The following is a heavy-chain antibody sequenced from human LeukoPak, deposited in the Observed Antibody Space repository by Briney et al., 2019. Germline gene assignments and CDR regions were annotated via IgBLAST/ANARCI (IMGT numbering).Heavy chain of an antibody. CDR1: GGSISGYY. V-gene: IGHV4-4*07. J-gene: IGHJ4*02. Sequence: SETLSLTCTVSGGSISGYYWSWLRQPAGKGLECIGRIYSSGTANYNPSLKSRVTMSVDTSKNQVSLKLTSVTAADTAVYYCARDTGYFGSGGFDHWGQGTLVTVSP. D-gene: IGHD3-10*01. CDR3: ARDTGYFGSGGFDH. CDR2: IYSSGTA.